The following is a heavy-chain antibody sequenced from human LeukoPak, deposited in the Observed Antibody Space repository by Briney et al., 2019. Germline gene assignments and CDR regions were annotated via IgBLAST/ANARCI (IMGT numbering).Heavy chain of an antibody. Sequence: VKVSCKASGGTFSSYTISWVRQAPGQGLEWMGRIIPILGIANYTQKFQGRVTITADKSTSTAYMELSSLRSEDTAVYYCARGYCSSTSCFWAKRFDPWGQGTLVTVSS. CDR2: IIPILGIA. CDR3: ARGYCSSTSCFWAKRFDP. CDR1: GGTFSSYT. D-gene: IGHD2-2*01. J-gene: IGHJ5*02. V-gene: IGHV1-69*02.